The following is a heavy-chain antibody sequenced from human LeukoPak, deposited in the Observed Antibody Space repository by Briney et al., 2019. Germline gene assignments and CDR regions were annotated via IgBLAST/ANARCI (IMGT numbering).Heavy chain of an antibody. CDR1: GFTFSSYA. Sequence: GGSLRLSCAASGFTFSSYAMHCVRQAPGKGLEWVAVISYDESNKYYADSVKGRFTISRDNSKNTLYLQMNSLRAEDTTVYYCARSGYSGRYPAYIDYWGQGTLVTVSS. D-gene: IGHD1-26*01. V-gene: IGHV3-30-3*01. CDR3: ARSGYSGRYPAYIDY. J-gene: IGHJ4*02. CDR2: ISYDESNK.